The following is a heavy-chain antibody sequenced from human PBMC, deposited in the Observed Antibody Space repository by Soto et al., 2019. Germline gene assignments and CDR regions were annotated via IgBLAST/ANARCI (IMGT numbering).Heavy chain of an antibody. J-gene: IGHJ6*02. V-gene: IGHV3-30-3*01. CDR2: ISYDGSNK. CDR1: GFTFSSYA. CDR3: ARVLRSYCSSTSCSYYGMDV. D-gene: IGHD2-2*01. Sequence: GGSLRLSCAASGFTFSSYAMHWVRQAPGKGLEWVAVISYDGSNKYYADSVKGRFTISRDNSKNTLYLQMNSLRAEDTAVYYCARVLRSYCSSTSCSYYGMDVWGQGTTVTVSS.